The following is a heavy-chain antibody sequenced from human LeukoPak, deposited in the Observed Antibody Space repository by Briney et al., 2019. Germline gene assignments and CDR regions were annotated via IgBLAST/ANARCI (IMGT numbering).Heavy chain of an antibody. CDR2: INHSGST. J-gene: IGHJ5*02. D-gene: IGHD3-10*01. V-gene: IGHV4-34*01. CDR1: GGSFSGYY. Sequence: PSETLSLTCAVYGGSFSGYYWSWIRQPPGKGLEWIGEINHSGSTNYNPSLKSRVTISVDTSKNQFSLKLSSVTAADTAVYHCARAKLYYYGSGSPRWFDPWGQGTLVTVSS. CDR3: ARAKLYYYGSGSPRWFDP.